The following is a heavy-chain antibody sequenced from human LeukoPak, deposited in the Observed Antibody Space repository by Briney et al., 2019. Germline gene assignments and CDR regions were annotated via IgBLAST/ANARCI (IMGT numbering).Heavy chain of an antibody. CDR3: AREEWWFDS. CDR1: GFTFSDYA. Sequence: GGSLRLSCAASGFTFSDYAWHWVRQAPGRGLEWVAFISYDGNNKYYADSVEGRFTISRDNAKNSLYLQMNSPRADDTAVYYCAREEWWFDSWGQGTLVTVSS. D-gene: IGHD2-8*01. V-gene: IGHV3-30-3*01. J-gene: IGHJ5*01. CDR2: ISYDGNNK.